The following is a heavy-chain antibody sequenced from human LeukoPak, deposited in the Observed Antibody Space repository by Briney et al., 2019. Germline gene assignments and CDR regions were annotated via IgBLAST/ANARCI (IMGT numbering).Heavy chain of an antibody. D-gene: IGHD3-10*01. CDR1: GFTFSSYW. J-gene: IGHJ4*02. CDR3: ARDDPEHYYGSGLDY. Sequence: GGFLRLSCAASGFTFSSYWMHWVRQAPGKGLVWVSRINSDGSSTSYADSVKGRFTISRDNAKNTLYLQMNSLRAEDTAVYYCARDDPEHYYGSGLDYWGQGTLVTVSS. CDR2: INSDGSST. V-gene: IGHV3-74*01.